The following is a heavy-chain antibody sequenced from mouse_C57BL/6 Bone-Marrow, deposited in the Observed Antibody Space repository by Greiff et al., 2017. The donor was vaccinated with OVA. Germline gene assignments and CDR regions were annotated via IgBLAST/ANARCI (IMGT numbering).Heavy chain of an antibody. D-gene: IGHD3-3*01. V-gene: IGHV1-59*01. CDR2: IDTSDSYT. J-gene: IGHJ2*01. Sequence: QVQLQQPGAELVRPGTSVKLSCKASGYTFTSYWMHWVKQRPGQGLEWIGVIDTSDSYTNYNQKFKGMATLPVDTSSSTAYMQLRSLTSEDSAVYYGARMRGTGYFDDWGQGTTLTVSS. CDR3: ARMRGTGYFDD. CDR1: GYTFTSYW.